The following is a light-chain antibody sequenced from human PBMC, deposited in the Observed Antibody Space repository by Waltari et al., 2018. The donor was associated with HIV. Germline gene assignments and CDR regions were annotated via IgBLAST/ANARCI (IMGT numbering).Light chain of an antibody. Sequence: SYVLTQPPSVSVAPGQTARLPRGGNNIGTQRVYWHQQGTGQAAVMDVNDDSDRRAAGFSGAITGNTANLTFSTVEGGDEADYYGQVWESTSDHRVVFGGGTELTVL. CDR2: DDS. J-gene: IGLJ2*01. CDR3: QVWESTSDHRVV. V-gene: IGLV3-21*02. CDR1: NIGTQR.